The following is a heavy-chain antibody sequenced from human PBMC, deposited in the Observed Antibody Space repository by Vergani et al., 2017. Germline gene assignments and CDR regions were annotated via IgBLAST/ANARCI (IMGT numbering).Heavy chain of an antibody. V-gene: IGHV3-74*03. CDR2: IKRDGSIT. CDR1: GFSFNSYW. Sequence: DVHLAESGGGFFQPGGSLRLSCSASGFSFNSYWMHWVRQVPGKGLLWVSRIKRDGSITAYADSVKGRFTISRDNAQNTLYLQMNSLGVEDTGVYYCARARCIETCYMSNWLDSWGQGTLVTVSS. J-gene: IGHJ5*01. CDR3: ARARCIETCYMSNWLDS. D-gene: IGHD3-9*01.